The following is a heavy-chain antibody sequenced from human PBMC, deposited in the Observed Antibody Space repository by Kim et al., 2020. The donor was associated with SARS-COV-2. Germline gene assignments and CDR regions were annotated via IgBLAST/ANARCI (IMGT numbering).Heavy chain of an antibody. CDR1: GFNFDDYT. V-gene: IGHV3-43*01. D-gene: IGHD3-10*01. CDR2: ISWDGGGT. CDR3: AKAISGSYYSSLLDY. J-gene: IGHJ4*02. Sequence: GGSLRLSCAASGFNFDDYTMHWVRQAPGKGLEWVSLISWDGGGTYYADSVKGRFTISRDNGKNSLYLQMNSLRTEDTALYYCAKAISGSYYSSLLDYWGQGTLVTVSS.